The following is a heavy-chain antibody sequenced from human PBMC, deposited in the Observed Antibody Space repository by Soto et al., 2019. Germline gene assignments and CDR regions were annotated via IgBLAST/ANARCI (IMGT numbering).Heavy chain of an antibody. CDR3: ARDPLWGTAMVLWYFEL. Sequence: QVQLVESGGGVVQPGRSLRLSCAAAGFTFSSYAMHWVRQAPGKGLEWVAVISYDGSNKYYADSVKGRVTISIDNSKNTLYQQRNSLRAEDTAVYYCARDPLWGTAMVLWYFELCGRGTLVTVSS. J-gene: IGHJ2*01. CDR2: ISYDGSNK. CDR1: GFTFSSYA. V-gene: IGHV3-30-3*01. D-gene: IGHD5-18*01.